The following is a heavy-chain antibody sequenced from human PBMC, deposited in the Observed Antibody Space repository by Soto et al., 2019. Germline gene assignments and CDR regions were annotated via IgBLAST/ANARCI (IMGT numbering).Heavy chain of an antibody. V-gene: IGHV3-73*01. CDR3: ARHLANDYGDFGWFDP. Sequence: EVQLVESGGGLVQPGGSLKLSCAASGFTFSGSAMHWVRQASGKGLEWVGRIRTKDNSYATDYVGSVKGRFTISRDDSKDTAYLQMNSLKTEDTAVYYCARHLANDYGDFGWFDPWGQGALVTVSS. CDR2: IRTKDNSYAT. CDR1: GFTFSGSA. J-gene: IGHJ5*02. D-gene: IGHD4-17*01.